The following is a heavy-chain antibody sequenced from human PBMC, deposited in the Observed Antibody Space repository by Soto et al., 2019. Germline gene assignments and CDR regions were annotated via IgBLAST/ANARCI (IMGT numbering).Heavy chain of an antibody. V-gene: IGHV1-3*01. D-gene: IGHD2-15*01. CDR3: VRDYAYYRGVLLDF. J-gene: IGHJ4*02. CDR2: INAGNGNT. CDR1: GYTFTSYA. Sequence: ASVKVSCKASGYTFTSYAMHWVRQAPGQRLEWMGWINAGNGNTKYSQKFQGRVTITRDTSASTAYMELSSLRSEDTAVYYCVRDYAYYRGVLLDFSGQGTLVTVSS.